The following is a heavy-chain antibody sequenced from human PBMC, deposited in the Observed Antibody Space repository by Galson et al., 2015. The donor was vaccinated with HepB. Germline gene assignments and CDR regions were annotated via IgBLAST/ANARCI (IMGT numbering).Heavy chain of an antibody. CDR2: ISGSGGST. CDR1: GFTFSSHA. Sequence: SLRLSCAASGFTFSSHAMSWVRQAPGKGLEWVSAISGSGGSTYYADSVKGRFTISRDNSKNTLYLQMNSLRAEDTAVYYCAKDRRTAWGIAVAGQFDYWGQGTLVTVSS. J-gene: IGHJ4*02. D-gene: IGHD6-19*01. V-gene: IGHV3-23*01. CDR3: AKDRRTAWGIAVAGQFDY.